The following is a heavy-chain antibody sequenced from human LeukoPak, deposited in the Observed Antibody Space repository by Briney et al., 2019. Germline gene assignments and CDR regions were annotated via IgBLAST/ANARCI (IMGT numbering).Heavy chain of an antibody. CDR3: ARDSKRYYDFWSGYGGTAEEYYFDY. V-gene: IGHV3-20*04. D-gene: IGHD3-3*01. Sequence: PGGSLRLSCAASGFTFDDYGMSWVRHAPGKGLEWVSGINWNGGSTGYADSVKGRFTISRDNAKNSLYLQMNSLRAEDTALYYCARDSKRYYDFWSGYGGTAEEYYFDYWGQGTLVTVSS. CDR1: GFTFDDYG. CDR2: INWNGGST. J-gene: IGHJ4*02.